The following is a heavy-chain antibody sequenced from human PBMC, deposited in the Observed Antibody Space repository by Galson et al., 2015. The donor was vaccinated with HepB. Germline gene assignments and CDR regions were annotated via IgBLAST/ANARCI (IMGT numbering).Heavy chain of an antibody. CDR3: ARADYGDYYYYYMDV. J-gene: IGHJ6*03. D-gene: IGHD4-17*01. V-gene: IGHV1-18*01. CDR2: ISAYNGNT. Sequence: SVKVSCKASGYTFTSYGISWVRQAPGQGLEWMGWISAYNGNTNYAQKLQGRVTMTTDTSTSTAYMELRSLRSDDTAVYYCARADYGDYYYYYMDVWGKGATVTVSS. CDR1: GYTFTSYG.